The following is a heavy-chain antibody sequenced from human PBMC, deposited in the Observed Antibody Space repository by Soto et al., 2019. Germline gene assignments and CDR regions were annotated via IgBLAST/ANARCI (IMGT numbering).Heavy chain of an antibody. Sequence: PSETLALTCIVSRGSISNYYWSWIRQPPGKGLEWIGYIYYSGSTNYNPSLTSRVTISVDTSKNQFSLKLSSVTAADTAVYYCVLYRYGHAGYYFDYWGRGTLDTVSS. D-gene: IGHD4-17*01. J-gene: IGHJ4*02. CDR1: RGSISNYY. CDR3: VLYRYGHAGYYFDY. V-gene: IGHV4-59*08. CDR2: IYYSGST.